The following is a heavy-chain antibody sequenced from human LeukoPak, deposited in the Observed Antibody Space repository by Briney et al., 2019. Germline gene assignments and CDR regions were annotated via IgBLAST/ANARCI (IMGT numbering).Heavy chain of an antibody. Sequence: PSETLSLTCAVSGGSISSSHWWSWVRQPPEKGLEWIGEIYHSGSTNYNPSLKSRITISVDKSNNQFSLKLSSVTAADTAVYYCARSGDFSGSLDCFDCWGQGTLVTVSS. CDR3: ARSGDFSGSLDCFDC. CDR1: GGSISSSHW. D-gene: IGHD1-26*01. CDR2: IYHSGST. J-gene: IGHJ4*02. V-gene: IGHV4-4*02.